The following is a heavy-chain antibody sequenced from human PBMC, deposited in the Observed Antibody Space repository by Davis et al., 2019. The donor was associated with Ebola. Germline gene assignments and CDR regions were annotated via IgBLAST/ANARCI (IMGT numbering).Heavy chain of an antibody. CDR1: GGSISSSSYY. J-gene: IGHJ4*02. CDR3: ASSSSGWYGDYFDY. CDR2: IYYSGST. D-gene: IGHD6-19*01. Sequence: SETLSLTCIVSGGSISSSSYYWGWIRQPPGKGLEWIGSIYYSGSTYYNPSLKSRVTISVDTSKNQFSLKLSSVTAADTAVYYCASSSSGWYGDYFDYWGQGTLVTVSS. V-gene: IGHV4-39*01.